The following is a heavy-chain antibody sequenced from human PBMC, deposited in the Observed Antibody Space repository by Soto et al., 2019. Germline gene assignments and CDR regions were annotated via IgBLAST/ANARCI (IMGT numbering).Heavy chain of an antibody. J-gene: IGHJ6*02. CDR3: ARDGGGSSPDPYYYYGMYV. CDR2: IYYSGST. D-gene: IGHD6-6*01. Sequence: QVQLQESGPGLVKPSETLSLTCTVSGGSISSYYWSWIRQPPGKGLEWIGYIYYSGSTNYNPSLKRRVPISVDTPKNQFSLKLSSVTAADTAVYYCARDGGGSSPDPYYYYGMYVWGQGTTVTVSS. CDR1: GGSISSYY. V-gene: IGHV4-59*01.